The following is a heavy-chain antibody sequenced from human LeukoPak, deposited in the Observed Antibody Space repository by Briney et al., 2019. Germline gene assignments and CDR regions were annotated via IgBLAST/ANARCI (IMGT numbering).Heavy chain of an antibody. Sequence: ASVKVSCKASVYTFTGYYMHGVRQAPGQGLAWMGWINPNSGGTNYAQKLQGRVTMTRDTSIRTASMELSRLRSDDTAVYYCARGSRFLEWFLDYWGQGTLVTVSS. D-gene: IGHD3-3*01. CDR3: ARGSRFLEWFLDY. J-gene: IGHJ4*02. CDR2: INPNSGGT. V-gene: IGHV1-2*02. CDR1: VYTFTGYY.